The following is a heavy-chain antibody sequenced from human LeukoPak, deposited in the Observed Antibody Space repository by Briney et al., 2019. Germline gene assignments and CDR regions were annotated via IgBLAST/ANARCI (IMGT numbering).Heavy chain of an antibody. J-gene: IGHJ4*02. V-gene: IGHV4-39*01. CDR1: GGSISSSSYY. CDR2: IYYSGST. Sequence: SETLSLTCTVSGGSISSSSYYWGWIRQPPGKGLEWIGSIYYSGSTYYNPSLKSRVTISVDTSKNQFSLKLSSVTAADTAVYYCARRGWYYFDYWGQGTLVTVSS. D-gene: IGHD3-22*01. CDR3: ARRGWYYFDY.